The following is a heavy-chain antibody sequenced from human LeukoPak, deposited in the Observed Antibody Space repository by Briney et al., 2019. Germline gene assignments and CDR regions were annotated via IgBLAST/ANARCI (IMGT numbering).Heavy chain of an antibody. CDR3: ARSGLFQKWTDVDAFDA. CDR2: MKQDGSEK. Sequence: PGGSLRLSCAASGFTFSKYWMNWVRQAPGKGLEWVADMKQDGSEKYYVDSVRGRFTISRDSAKNSLYLQMNSLRAEDTAVYFCARSGLFQKWTDVDAFDAWGQGTRVTVSS. CDR1: GFTFSKYW. V-gene: IGHV3-7*01. D-gene: IGHD3-3*01. J-gene: IGHJ3*01.